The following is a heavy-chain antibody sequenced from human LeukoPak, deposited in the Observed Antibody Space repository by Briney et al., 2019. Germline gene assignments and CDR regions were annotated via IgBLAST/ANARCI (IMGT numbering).Heavy chain of an antibody. CDR3: ARHLNNCGDDCYIFDY. J-gene: IGHJ4*02. D-gene: IGHD2-21*01. CDR2: IYYSGST. V-gene: IGHV4-59*08. Sequence: SETLSLTCTVSGGSIFSYYWSCIRQPPGKGLEWMGYIYYSGSTNYNPSLKSRVTISVDTSKNQFSLRVSSVTAADTAVYYCARHLNNCGDDCYIFDYWGRGTLVTVSS. CDR1: GGSIFSYY.